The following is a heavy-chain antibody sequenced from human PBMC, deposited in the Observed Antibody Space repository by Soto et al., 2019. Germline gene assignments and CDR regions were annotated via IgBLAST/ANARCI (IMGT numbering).Heavy chain of an antibody. CDR3: AHLILNYYDSNHWFDP. V-gene: IGHV2-5*01. Sequence: QITLKESGPPLVKPTQTLTLTCTFSGFSLSTSGVGVGWIRQPPGKALEWLALIYWNDDKRYSPSLKSRLTITKDTSKNQVVLTMTNMDPVDTATYYCAHLILNYYDSNHWFDPWGQGTLVTVSS. D-gene: IGHD3-22*01. CDR2: IYWNDDK. J-gene: IGHJ5*02. CDR1: GFSLSTSGVG.